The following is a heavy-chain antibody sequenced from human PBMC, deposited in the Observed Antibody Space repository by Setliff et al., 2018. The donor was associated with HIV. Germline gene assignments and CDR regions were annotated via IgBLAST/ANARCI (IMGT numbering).Heavy chain of an antibody. CDR1: GYRFTSYW. J-gene: IGHJ3*02. CDR2: IYPGDSDT. D-gene: IGHD3-3*01. V-gene: IGHV5-51*01. CDR3: ARSLSDLRTVFDI. Sequence: GESLKISCKGSGYRFTSYWIGWVRQMPGKGLGWMGIIYPGDSDTRYSPSFQGQVTISADKSISTAYLRWSSLKASDTAMYYCARSLSDLRTVFDIWGQGTMVPSPQ.